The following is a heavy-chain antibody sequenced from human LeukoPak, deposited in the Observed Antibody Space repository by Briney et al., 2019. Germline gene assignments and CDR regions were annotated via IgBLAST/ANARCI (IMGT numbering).Heavy chain of an antibody. CDR2: ISGGGGST. CDR1: GFTFSSYA. J-gene: IGHJ4*02. V-gene: IGHV3-23*01. CDR3: ATSLGYCSGGSCPPSY. Sequence: PGGSLRLSCAASGFTFSSYAMSWVRQPPGKGLEWVSAISGGGGSTYYADSVKGRFTISRDNSKNSLYLQMNSLRAEDTAVYYCATSLGYCSGGSCPPSYWGQGSLVTVSS. D-gene: IGHD2-15*01.